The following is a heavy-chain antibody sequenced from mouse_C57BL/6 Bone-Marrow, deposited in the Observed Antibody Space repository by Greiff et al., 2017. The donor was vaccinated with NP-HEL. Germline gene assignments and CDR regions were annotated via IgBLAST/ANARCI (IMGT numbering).Heavy chain of an antibody. CDR2: IHPSDSDT. CDR3: AIPSTVVAWYFDV. D-gene: IGHD1-1*01. V-gene: IGHV1-74*01. Sequence: QVQLQQPGAELVKPGASVKVSCKASGYTFTSYWMHWVKQRPGQGLEWIGRIHPSDSDTNYNQKFKGKATLTVDKSSSTAYMQLSSLTSKDSAVYYCAIPSTVVAWYFDVWGTGTTVTVSS. J-gene: IGHJ1*03. CDR1: GYTFTSYW.